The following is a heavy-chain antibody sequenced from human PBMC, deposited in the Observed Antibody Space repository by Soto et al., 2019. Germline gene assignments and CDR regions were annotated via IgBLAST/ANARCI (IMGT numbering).Heavy chain of an antibody. Sequence: PSATLSLTCTVSSDSISSYYWSWIRQPPGKRLEWIGYISYSGSTDYNPSLKSRVTISGDTSKNQFSLKVSSVTAADTAVYYCARGTSWQLPFDYWGQGTLVTVSS. CDR3: ARGTSWQLPFDY. V-gene: IGHV4-59*01. J-gene: IGHJ4*02. CDR1: SDSISSYY. CDR2: ISYSGST. D-gene: IGHD6-13*01.